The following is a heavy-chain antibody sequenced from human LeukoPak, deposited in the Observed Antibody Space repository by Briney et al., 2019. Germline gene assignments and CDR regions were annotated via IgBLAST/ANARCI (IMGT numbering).Heavy chain of an antibody. D-gene: IGHD3-10*01. J-gene: IGHJ6*02. CDR3: AKDRYYGSGSYYAYYYYGMDV. Sequence: AGGSLRLSCAVSGFTFSSYAMSWVRQAPGKGLEWVSAISGSGGSTYYADSVKGRFTISRDNSKNTLYLQMNSLRAEDTAVYYCAKDRYYGSGSYYAYYYYGMDVWGQGTTVTVSS. CDR2: ISGSGGST. CDR1: GFTFSSYA. V-gene: IGHV3-23*01.